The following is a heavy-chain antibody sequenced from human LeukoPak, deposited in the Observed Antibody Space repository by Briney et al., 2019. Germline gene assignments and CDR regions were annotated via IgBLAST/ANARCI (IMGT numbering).Heavy chain of an antibody. J-gene: IGHJ4*02. CDR1: GRPFRGYY. CDR3: ARGVVPAAHDY. CDR2: INHSGST. V-gene: IGHV4-34*01. Sequence: SETLSLPCAVYGRPFRGYYRIWIRQPPGKGLEGMGEINHSGSTNYKPSLKRGVAISADTSKNQVSRKLSSVTAADTAVYYCARGVVPAAHDYWGQGTLVTVSS. D-gene: IGHD2-2*01.